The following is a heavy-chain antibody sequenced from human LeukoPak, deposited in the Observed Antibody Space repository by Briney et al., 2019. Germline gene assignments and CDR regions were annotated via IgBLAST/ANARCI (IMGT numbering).Heavy chain of an antibody. Sequence: SETLSLTCAVYGGSFSGHSWSWIRQAPGKGLEWIGEISHTGGINYNPSLKSRVTISADTSKNQFSLRLTSVTAADTAVYYCARHVHVSMIVVILSDYFDYWGRGTLVSVSS. CDR2: ISHTGGI. V-gene: IGHV4-34*01. D-gene: IGHD3-22*01. J-gene: IGHJ4*02. CDR1: GGSFSGHS. CDR3: ARHVHVSMIVVILSDYFDY.